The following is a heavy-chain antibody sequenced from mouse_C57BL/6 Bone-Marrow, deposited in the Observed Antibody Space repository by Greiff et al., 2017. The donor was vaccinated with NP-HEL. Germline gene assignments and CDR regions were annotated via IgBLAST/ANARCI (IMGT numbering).Heavy chain of an antibody. CDR1: GYTFTSYW. CDR2: IDPSDSYT. Sequence: VQLKQPGAELVKPGASVKLSCKASGYTFTSYWMQWVKQRPGQGLEWIGEIDPSDSYTNYNQKFKGKATLTVDTSSSTAYMQLSSLTSEDSAVYYCARDYYGSSSLYYYAMDYWGQGTSVTVSS. CDR3: ARDYYGSSSLYYYAMDY. D-gene: IGHD1-1*01. J-gene: IGHJ4*01. V-gene: IGHV1-50*01.